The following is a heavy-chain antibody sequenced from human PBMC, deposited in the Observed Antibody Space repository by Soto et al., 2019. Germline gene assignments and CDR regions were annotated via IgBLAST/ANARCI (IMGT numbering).Heavy chain of an antibody. CDR1: GFTFSSYW. V-gene: IGHV3-7*01. J-gene: IGHJ4*02. CDR2: IKQDGSDK. Sequence: EVQLVESGGGLVQPGGSLRLSCAASGFTFSSYWMSWVRQAPGKGLEWVANIKQDGSDKYYVDAVKGRFTISRDNAKNTPYLQMNSLRAEDTAVYYCTRGYDSSGDRVGDWGQGTLVTVSS. D-gene: IGHD3-22*01. CDR3: TRGYDSSGDRVGD.